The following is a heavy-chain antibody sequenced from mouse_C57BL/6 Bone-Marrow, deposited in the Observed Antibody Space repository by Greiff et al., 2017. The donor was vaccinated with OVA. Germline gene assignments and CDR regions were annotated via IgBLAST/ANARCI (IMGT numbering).Heavy chain of an antibody. CDR1: GYTFTSYW. CDR3: ARDLYWYFDV. Sequence: VQLQQPGAELVMPGASVKLSCKASGYTFTSYWMHWVKQRPGQGLEWIGEIDPSDSYTNYNQKFKGKSTLTVEKSSSTAYMQLSSLTSEDSAVYYCARDLYWYFDVWGTGTTVTVSS. J-gene: IGHJ1*03. CDR2: IDPSDSYT. V-gene: IGHV1-69*01.